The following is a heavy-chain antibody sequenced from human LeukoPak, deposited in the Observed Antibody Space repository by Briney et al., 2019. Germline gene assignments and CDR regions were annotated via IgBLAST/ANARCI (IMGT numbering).Heavy chain of an antibody. J-gene: IGHJ5*02. D-gene: IGHD3-3*01. CDR2: ISGSGGST. V-gene: IGHV3-23*01. CDR1: GFTFSSYA. CDR3: AKYTSPSSFWSGYFNWFDP. Sequence: PPGGSLRLSCAASGFTFSSYAMSWVRQAPGKGLEWVSAISGSGGSTYYADSVKGRFTISRDNSKNTLYLQMNSLRAEDTAVYYCAKYTSPSSFWSGYFNWFDPWGQGTLVTVSS.